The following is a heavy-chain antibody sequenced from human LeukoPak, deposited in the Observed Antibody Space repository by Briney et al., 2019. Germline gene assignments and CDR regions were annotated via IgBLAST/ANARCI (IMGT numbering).Heavy chain of an antibody. CDR1: GGTFSSYA. CDR2: ISAYNGNT. Sequence: VASVKVSCKASGGTFSSYAISWVRQAPGQGLEWMGWISAYNGNTNYAQKLQGRVTMTTDTSTSTAYMELRSLRSDDTAVYYCARGGGVPAAPFYYYYGMDVWGQGTTVTVSS. D-gene: IGHD2-2*01. J-gene: IGHJ6*02. CDR3: ARGGGVPAAPFYYYYGMDV. V-gene: IGHV1-18*01.